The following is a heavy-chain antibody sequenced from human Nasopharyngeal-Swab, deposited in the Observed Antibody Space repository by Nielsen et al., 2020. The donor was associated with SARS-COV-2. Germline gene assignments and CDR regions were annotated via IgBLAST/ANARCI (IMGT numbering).Heavy chain of an antibody. V-gene: IGHV3-11*05. D-gene: IGHD3-10*01. CDR3: ARGSIRGIIISDFDY. Sequence: GESLKISCAASGFTFSDYYMSWIRQAPGKGLEWVSYISSSSSYTNYADSVKGRFTISRDNAKNSLYLQMNSLRADDTAVYYCARGSIRGIIISDFDYWGPGTLVTVSS. CDR2: ISSSSSYT. J-gene: IGHJ4*02. CDR1: GFTFSDYY.